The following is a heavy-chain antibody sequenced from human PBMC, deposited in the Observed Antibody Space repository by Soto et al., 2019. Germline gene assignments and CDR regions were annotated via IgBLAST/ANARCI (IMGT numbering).Heavy chain of an antibody. J-gene: IGHJ5*01. CDR3: ARGREQWLKSGPFDF. CDR2: VNHGGRT. Sequence: QVQVQQWGAGLLKPSETLSLICAVYGESFSGYFWSWIRQSPGKGPEWIGEVNHGGRTNYSPSLESRVTISVDTSKKQFVLQMTSVTAADTAVYYCARGREQWLKSGPFDFWGQGSLVAVSS. V-gene: IGHV4-34*02. D-gene: IGHD6-19*01. CDR1: GESFSGYF.